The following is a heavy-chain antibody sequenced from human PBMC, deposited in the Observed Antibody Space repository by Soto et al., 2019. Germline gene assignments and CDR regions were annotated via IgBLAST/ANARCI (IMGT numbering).Heavy chain of an antibody. V-gene: IGHV1-3*01. CDR1: GYTFTSYA. D-gene: IGHD2-8*01. J-gene: IGHJ4*02. Sequence: VASVKVSCKASGYTFTSYAIHWVRQAPGQRLEWMGWINAGNGNTKYSQKFQGRVTITRDTSASTAYMELSSLRSEDTAVYYCANALGLYYFDYWGQGTLVTVSS. CDR2: INAGNGNT. CDR3: ANALGLYYFDY.